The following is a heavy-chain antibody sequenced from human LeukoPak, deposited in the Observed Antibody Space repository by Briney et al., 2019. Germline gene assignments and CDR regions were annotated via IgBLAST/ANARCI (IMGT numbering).Heavy chain of an antibody. V-gene: IGHV4-34*01. CDR3: ARGRTVFDY. Sequence: SETLSLTCAVYGGSFSDNWTWIRQPPGKGLEWIGEINHSGSTNYNPSLKSRVTISVDTSKNQFSLKLSSVTAADTAVYYCARGRTVFDYWGQGTLVTASS. J-gene: IGHJ4*02. CDR1: GGSFSDN. CDR2: INHSGST. D-gene: IGHD4-17*01.